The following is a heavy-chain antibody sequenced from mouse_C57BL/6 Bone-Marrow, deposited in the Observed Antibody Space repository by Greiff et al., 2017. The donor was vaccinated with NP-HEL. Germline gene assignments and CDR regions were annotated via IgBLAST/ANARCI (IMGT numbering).Heavy chain of an antibody. V-gene: IGHV5-17*01. Sequence: EVKLMESGGGLVKPGGSLKLSCAASGFTFSDYGMHWVRQAPEKGLEWVAYISSGSSTIYYADTVKGRFTISRDNAKNTLFLQMTSLRSEDTAMYYCASPYFDVWGTGTTVTVSS. CDR3: ASPYFDV. CDR1: GFTFSDYG. J-gene: IGHJ1*03. CDR2: ISSGSSTI.